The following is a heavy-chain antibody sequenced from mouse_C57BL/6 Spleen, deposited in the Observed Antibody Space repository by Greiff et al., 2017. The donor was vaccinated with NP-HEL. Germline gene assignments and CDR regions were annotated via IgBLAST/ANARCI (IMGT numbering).Heavy chain of an antibody. CDR3: ARSYYYGSSPAMDY. CDR1: GFTFSSYA. J-gene: IGHJ4*01. Sequence: EVKLVESGGGLVKPGGSLKLSCAASGFTFSSYAMSWVRQTPEKRLEWVATISDGGSYTYYPDNVKGRFTISRDNAKNNLYLQMSHLKSEDTAMYYCARSYYYGSSPAMDYWGQGTSVTVSS. D-gene: IGHD1-1*01. V-gene: IGHV5-4*03. CDR2: ISDGGSYT.